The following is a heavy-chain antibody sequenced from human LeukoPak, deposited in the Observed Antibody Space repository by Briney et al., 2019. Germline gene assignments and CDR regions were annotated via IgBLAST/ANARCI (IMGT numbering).Heavy chain of an antibody. CDR1: GDSIRSGTYY. CDR3: ARPGGDYVSEFDP. J-gene: IGHJ5*02. Sequence: SETLSLNCNVSGDSIRSGTYYWGWIRQPPGKGLEWIGSIYSTRNTKYNPSLKSRVTMSVDTSKNQFSLKLTSVTAADTAVYYCARPGGDYVSEFDPWGQGTLVTVSS. D-gene: IGHD4-17*01. CDR2: IYSTRNT. V-gene: IGHV4-39*01.